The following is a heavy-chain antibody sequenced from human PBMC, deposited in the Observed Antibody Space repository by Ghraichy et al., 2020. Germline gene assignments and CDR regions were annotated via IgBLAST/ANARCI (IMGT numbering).Heavy chain of an antibody. V-gene: IGHV3-7*01. CDR3: ASERRGYSSGWYVDY. D-gene: IGHD6-19*01. Sequence: GGSLRLSCAASGFTFSSYWMSWVRQAPGKGLEWVANIKQDGSEKYYVDSVKGRFTISRDNAKNSLYLQMNSLRAEDTAVYYCASERRGYSSGWYVDYWGQGTLVTVSS. CDR1: GFTFSSYW. CDR2: IKQDGSEK. J-gene: IGHJ4*02.